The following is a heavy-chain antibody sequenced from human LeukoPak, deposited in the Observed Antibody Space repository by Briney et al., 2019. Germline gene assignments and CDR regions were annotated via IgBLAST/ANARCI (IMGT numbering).Heavy chain of an antibody. CDR3: ARDPYYDFWSGYYIEDDAFDI. CDR2: IYSSGTT. CDR1: GGSISSGGYY. D-gene: IGHD3-3*01. J-gene: IGHJ3*02. Sequence: SQTLSLTCTVSGGSISSGGYYWSWIRQPAGKGLEWIGRIYSSGTTNYNPSLKSRVTMSVDTSQNQFSLKLSSVTAADTAVYYCARDPYYDFWSGYYIEDDAFDIWGQGTMVTVSS. V-gene: IGHV4-61*02.